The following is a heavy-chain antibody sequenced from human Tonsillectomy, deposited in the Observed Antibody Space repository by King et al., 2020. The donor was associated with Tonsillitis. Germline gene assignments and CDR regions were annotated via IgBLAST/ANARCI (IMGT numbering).Heavy chain of an antibody. V-gene: IGHV3-9*01. CDR1: GFTFDDYA. J-gene: IGHJ2*01. D-gene: IGHD4-23*01. Sequence: VQLVESGGGLVQPGRSLRLSCAASGFTFDDYAMHWVRQAPGKGLEWVSGISWNSDSIGYANSVKGRFTISRDNAKNSLYLQMNSLRAEDTALYYCTKDIRWQPFPDWYFDLWGRGTLVTVSS. CDR2: ISWNSDSI. CDR3: TKDIRWQPFPDWYFDL.